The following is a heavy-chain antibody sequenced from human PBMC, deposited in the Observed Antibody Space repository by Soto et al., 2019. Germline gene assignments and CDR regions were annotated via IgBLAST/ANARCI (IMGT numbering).Heavy chain of an antibody. Sequence: QSWRSLRLSGAASGFTCSNYAMHWVRHAAGNGLEWVALISGDGSNEYSADSVKGRFTISRDNSRNTLYLQLNSLRSDYTAVYYPARHLSHLKSGWFDPWGKRTMVTVSS. CDR1: GFTCSNYA. D-gene: IGHD3-3*02. J-gene: IGHJ5*02. V-gene: IGHV3-30-3*01. CDR2: ISGDGSNE. CDR3: ARHLSHLKSGWFDP.